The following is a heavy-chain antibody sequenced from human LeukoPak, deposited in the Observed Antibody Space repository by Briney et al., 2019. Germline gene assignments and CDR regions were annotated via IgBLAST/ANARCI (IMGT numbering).Heavy chain of an antibody. CDR1: GYTFTSYY. Sequence: ASVKVSCKASGYTFTSYYMHWVRQAPGQGLEWMGWINPNSGGTNYAQKFQGRVTMTRDTSISTAYMELSRLRSDDTAVYYCASLHFSSWDQMFDYWGQGTLVTVSS. J-gene: IGHJ4*02. CDR3: ASLHFSSWDQMFDY. V-gene: IGHV1-2*02. CDR2: INPNSGGT. D-gene: IGHD6-13*01.